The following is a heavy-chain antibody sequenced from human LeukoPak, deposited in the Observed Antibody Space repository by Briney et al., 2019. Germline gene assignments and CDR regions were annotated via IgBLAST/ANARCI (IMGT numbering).Heavy chain of an antibody. CDR1: GFTFSSYE. V-gene: IGHV3-48*03. Sequence: PGGSLRLSCAASGFTFSSYEMTWVRQAPGKGLEWVSYISSSAGTIYYADSVKGRFTISRDNAKNSLYLQMNSLRAEDTAVYYCARDLTGGLTDHWGQGTLVTVSS. CDR3: ARDLTGGLTDH. J-gene: IGHJ4*02. D-gene: IGHD1-14*01. CDR2: ISSSAGTI.